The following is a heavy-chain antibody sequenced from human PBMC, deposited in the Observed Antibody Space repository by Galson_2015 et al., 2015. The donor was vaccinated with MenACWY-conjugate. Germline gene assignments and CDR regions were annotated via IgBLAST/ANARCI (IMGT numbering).Heavy chain of an antibody. V-gene: IGHV3-30*04. CDR2: ISHDGSNE. CDR3: ARGGPYDILTGYSY. J-gene: IGHJ4*02. CDR1: GFTFSSYS. Sequence: SLRLSCAASGFTFSSYSMHWVRQAPGKGLEWVAAISHDGSNEYYPDSVKGRFTISRDNSKKTLDLQMNSLTADDTAVYYCARGGPYDILTGYSYWGQGTLVTVSS. D-gene: IGHD3-9*01.